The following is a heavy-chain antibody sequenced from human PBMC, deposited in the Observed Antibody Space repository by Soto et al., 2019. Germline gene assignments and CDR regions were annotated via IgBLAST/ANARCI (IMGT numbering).Heavy chain of an antibody. CDR3: ARGGDVNYYHGMDV. V-gene: IGHV1-18*01. Sequence: QVQLVQSGGEVKKPGASVKLSCTASGYTFTSYGISWVRQAPGQGLEWMGWISAYNGKTNYAQNVQGRVTMTTDTSRRTAYMDLRSLRSEDTAVYYCARGGDVNYYHGMDVWGQGTTVTVSS. CDR2: ISAYNGKT. CDR1: GYTFTSYG. J-gene: IGHJ6*02.